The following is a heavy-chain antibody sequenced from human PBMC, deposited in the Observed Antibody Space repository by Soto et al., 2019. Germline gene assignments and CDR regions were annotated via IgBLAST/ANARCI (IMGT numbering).Heavy chain of an antibody. Sequence: QEQLVESGGGVVQAGRSLRLSCAASGFTFNFFGMHWVRQAPGKGLEWVAVISYDGSEKYYADSVKGRFTMSRDNSKNMGYLEMRSLRPEDTSVYYCAKERRYSLDAFVIWGHGTMVTVSS. CDR3: AKERRYSLDAFVI. D-gene: IGHD5-12*01. CDR2: ISYDGSEK. CDR1: GFTFNFFG. V-gene: IGHV3-30*18. J-gene: IGHJ3*02.